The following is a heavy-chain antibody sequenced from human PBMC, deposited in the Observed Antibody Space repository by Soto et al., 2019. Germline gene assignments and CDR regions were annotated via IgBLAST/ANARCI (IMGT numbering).Heavy chain of an antibody. V-gene: IGHV4-59*01. Sequence: PSETLSLTCTVSGGSISSYYWIWIRQPPGKGLEWIGYIYYSGSTNYNPSLKSRVTISVDTSKNQFSLKLSSVTAADTAVYYCARTTEYYYYGMDVWGQGTTVTVSS. CDR3: ARTTEYYYYGMDV. J-gene: IGHJ6*02. CDR1: GGSISSYY. D-gene: IGHD4-4*01. CDR2: IYYSGST.